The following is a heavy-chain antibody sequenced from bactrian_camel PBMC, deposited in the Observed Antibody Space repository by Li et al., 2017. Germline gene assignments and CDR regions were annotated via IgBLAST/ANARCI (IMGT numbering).Heavy chain of an antibody. Sequence: VQLVESGGDVVQPGGSLTLSCVTSGFTFNYFHMTWFRQAPGKEREGVATVYGVGGITRYADSVKGRFTISRAKNTVYLQMNSLKPEDTAMYYCAAVRGCGSYMSLLPVDYWGQGTQVTVS. CDR1: GFTFNYFH. CDR3: AAVRGCGSYMSLLPVDY. D-gene: IGHD1*01. V-gene: IGHV3S40*01. CDR2: VYGVGGIT. J-gene: IGHJ4*01.